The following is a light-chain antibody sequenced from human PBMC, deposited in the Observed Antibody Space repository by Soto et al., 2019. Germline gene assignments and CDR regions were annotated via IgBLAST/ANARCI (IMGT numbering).Light chain of an antibody. V-gene: IGKV3-20*01. J-gene: IGKJ1*01. CDR1: QSGSSSF. Sequence: EIVLTQSPGTLSLSPGERATLSCRASQSGSSSFLAWYQQKPGQAPRLLIYGASIRATGIPDRFSGSGAGTEFTLTISRLEPEDFAVYYCQQYGSSPPWTFGQGTKVEIK. CDR3: QQYGSSPPWT. CDR2: GAS.